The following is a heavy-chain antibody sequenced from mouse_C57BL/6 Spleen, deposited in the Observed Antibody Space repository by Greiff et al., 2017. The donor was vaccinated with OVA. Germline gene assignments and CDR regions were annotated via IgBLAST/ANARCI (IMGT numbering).Heavy chain of an antibody. CDR3: TNPPLDCFDF. J-gene: IGHJ2*01. D-gene: IGHD2-10*02. V-gene: IGHV1-15*01. CDR1: GYTFTDYE. CDR2: IDPETGGT. Sequence: VQLQQPGAELVRPGASVTLSCKASGYTFTDYEMHWVKQTPVHGLEWIGAIDPETGGTDYNQKFKGKAILTADKSSSTAYLQLRSLTSEDSAVYYCTNPPLDCFDFGCRGTAPTVS.